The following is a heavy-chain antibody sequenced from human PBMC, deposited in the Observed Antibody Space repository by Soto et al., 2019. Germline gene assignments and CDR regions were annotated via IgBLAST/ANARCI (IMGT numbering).Heavy chain of an antibody. CDR3: ARGEVATISYFDY. V-gene: IGHV4-34*01. J-gene: IGHJ4*02. CDR1: GGSFSGYY. D-gene: IGHD5-12*01. CDR2: INHSEST. Sequence: SETLSLTCAVYGGSFSGYYWSWIRQPPGRGLEWIGEINHSESTNYNPSLKSRVTISVDTAKNQFSLKLSAGTAADTAVYYCARGEVATISYFDYWGQGTLVTVSS.